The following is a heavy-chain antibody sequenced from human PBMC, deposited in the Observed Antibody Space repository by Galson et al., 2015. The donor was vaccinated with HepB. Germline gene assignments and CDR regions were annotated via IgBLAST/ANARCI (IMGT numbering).Heavy chain of an antibody. CDR2: IKQDGSEK. V-gene: IGHV3-7*01. J-gene: IGHJ4*02. CDR1: GFTFSSYW. CDR3: ARMIAVAEVCYFDY. Sequence: SLRLSCAASGFTFSSYWMSWVRQAPGKGLEWVANIKQDGSEKYYVDSVKGRFTISRDNAKNSLYLQMNSLRAEDTAVYYCARMIAVAEVCYFDYWGQGTLVTVSS. D-gene: IGHD6-19*01.